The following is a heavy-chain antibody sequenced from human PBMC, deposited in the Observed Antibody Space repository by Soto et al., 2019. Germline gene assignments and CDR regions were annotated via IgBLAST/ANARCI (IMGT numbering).Heavy chain of an antibody. J-gene: IGHJ3*02. D-gene: IGHD3-16*01. CDR3: AREREGVMSDAFDI. CDR1: GGSISSGGYY. CDR2: IYYSGST. V-gene: IGHV4-31*03. Sequence: QVQLQESGPGLVKPSQTLSLTCTVSGGSISSGGYYWSWIRQHPGKGLEWIGYIYYSGSTYYNPALKSRVTISVDTSKNQFSLKLSSVTAADTAVYYCAREREGVMSDAFDIWGQGTMVTVSS.